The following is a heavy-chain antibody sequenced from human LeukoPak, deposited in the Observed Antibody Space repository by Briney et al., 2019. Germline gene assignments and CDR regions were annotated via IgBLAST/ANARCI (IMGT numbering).Heavy chain of an antibody. J-gene: IGHJ1*01. CDR2: ISGSGGST. Sequence: AGGSPRLSCAASGFSFSSYAMSWVRQAPGKGLEWVSAISGSGGSTYYADSVKGRFTISRDNARDTLYLQMNSLRVDDTAVYYCARVRGGNWGRGTLVTVSS. D-gene: IGHD2/OR15-2a*01. CDR1: GFSFSSYA. V-gene: IGHV3-23*01. CDR3: ARVRGGN.